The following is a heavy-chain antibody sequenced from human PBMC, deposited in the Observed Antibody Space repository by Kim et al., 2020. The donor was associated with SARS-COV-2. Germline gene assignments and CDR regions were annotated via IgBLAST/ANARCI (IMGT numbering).Heavy chain of an antibody. D-gene: IGHD3-10*01. J-gene: IGHJ4*02. Sequence: RYYADSGKGRFTISRDDAKNSLFLQMNSLRDEDTAVYYCARGYASGNYPHWGQGTLVTVSS. V-gene: IGHV3-48*02. CDR2: R. CDR3: ARGYASGNYPH.